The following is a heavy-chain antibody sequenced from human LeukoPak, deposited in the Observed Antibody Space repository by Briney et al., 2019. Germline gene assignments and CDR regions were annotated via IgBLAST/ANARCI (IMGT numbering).Heavy chain of an antibody. CDR3: AREPSQLWIDN. D-gene: IGHD5-18*01. V-gene: IGHV3-7*01. CDR2: IKPDGSEK. Sequence: PGGSLRLSCAASGFTFSQYWMSWVRQAPGKGLEWVANIKPDGSEKHYVDSVKGRFSISRDNTKNSLFLQISSLRGEDSAVYYCAREPSQLWIDNWRQGTRVIVSS. J-gene: IGHJ4*02. CDR1: GFTFSQYW.